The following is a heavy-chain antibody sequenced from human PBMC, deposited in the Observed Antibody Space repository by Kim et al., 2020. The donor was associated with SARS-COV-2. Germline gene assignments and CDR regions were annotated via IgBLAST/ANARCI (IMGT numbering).Heavy chain of an antibody. D-gene: IGHD1-26*01. J-gene: IGHJ4*02. Sequence: GGSLRLSCAASGFTFSSYSMNWVRQAPGKGLEWVSSISSSSSYIYYADSVKGRFTISRDNAKNSLYLQMNSLRAEDTAVYYCARDERVKSGSYSSWGQGTLVTASS. V-gene: IGHV3-21*01. CDR3: ARDERVKSGSYSS. CDR2: ISSSSSYI. CDR1: GFTFSSYS.